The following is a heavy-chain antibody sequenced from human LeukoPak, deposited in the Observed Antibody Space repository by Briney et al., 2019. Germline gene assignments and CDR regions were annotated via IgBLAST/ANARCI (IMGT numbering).Heavy chain of an antibody. CDR2: IKQDGSEK. CDR1: GFNFSNYW. J-gene: IGHJ4*02. CDR3: ARDLESV. D-gene: IGHD3-3*01. V-gene: IGHV3-7*01. Sequence: GGSLRLSCVGSGFNFSNYWMSWVRQAPVEGLEWVANIKQDGSEKYYVDSVEGRFTISRDNAKNTLYLQMNSLRAEDTAVYYCARDLESVWGQGTLVTVSS.